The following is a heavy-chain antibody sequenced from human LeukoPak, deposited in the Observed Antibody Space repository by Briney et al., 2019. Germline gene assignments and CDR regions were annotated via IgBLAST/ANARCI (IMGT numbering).Heavy chain of an antibody. V-gene: IGHV1-18*01. J-gene: IGHJ4*02. CDR1: GYTFSMYG. CDR3: ATHAMVRGVTTFDY. D-gene: IGHD3-10*01. CDR2: ISAYTGDA. Sequence: ASVKVSCKASGYTFSMYGFSWVRQAPGQGLEWMGRISAYTGDANYAQNLQGRVTLTTDTSTSTVYMELSSLRSEDTAVYYCATHAMVRGVTTFDYWGQGTLVTVSS.